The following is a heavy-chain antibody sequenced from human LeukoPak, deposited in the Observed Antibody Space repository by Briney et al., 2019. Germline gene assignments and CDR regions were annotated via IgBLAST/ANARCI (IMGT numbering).Heavy chain of an antibody. CDR3: ARGRSGYSSSWYPFDP. J-gene: IGHJ5*02. V-gene: IGHV4-34*01. Sequence: ASETLSLTCAVYGGSFSGYYWSWIRQPPGKGLEWIGEINHSGSTNYNPSLKSRVTISVDTSKNQFSLKLSSVTAADTAVYYCARGRSGYSSSWYPFDPWGQGTLVTVPS. CDR2: INHSGST. CDR1: GGSFSGYY. D-gene: IGHD6-13*01.